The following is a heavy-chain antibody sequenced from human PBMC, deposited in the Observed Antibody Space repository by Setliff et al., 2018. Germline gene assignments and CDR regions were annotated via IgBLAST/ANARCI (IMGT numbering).Heavy chain of an antibody. D-gene: IGHD3-3*01. Sequence: PGGSLRLSCAASGFTFSSYSMNWVRQAPGKGLEWVSYISSSSSTIYYADSVKGRFTISRDNAKNTLYLQMNSLRAEDTAVYYCARDGGLLQFLEWSRSYMDVWGKGTTVTVSS. CDR2: ISSSSSTI. CDR1: GFTFSSYS. V-gene: IGHV3-48*04. CDR3: ARDGGLLQFLEWSRSYMDV. J-gene: IGHJ6*03.